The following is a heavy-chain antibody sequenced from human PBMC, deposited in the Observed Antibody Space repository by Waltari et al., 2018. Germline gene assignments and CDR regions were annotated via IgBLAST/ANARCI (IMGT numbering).Heavy chain of an antibody. CDR2: IYYSGST. V-gene: IGHV4-30-4*01. CDR1: GVSISSGDYY. Sequence: QVQLQELGPGLVKPSQTLSLTCTVSGVSISSGDYYSSWIRQPPGKGLEWFWYIYYSGSTYYNPSLKSRVTISVDTSKSQVAVNLSSVTVADTAVYYGARVRGDWYGDYSLFDYWGQGTLVTVSS. D-gene: IGHD4-17*01. J-gene: IGHJ4*02. CDR3: ARVRGDWYGDYSLFDY.